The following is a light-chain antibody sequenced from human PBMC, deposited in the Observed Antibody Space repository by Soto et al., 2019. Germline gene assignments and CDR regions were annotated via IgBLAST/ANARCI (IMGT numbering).Light chain of an antibody. Sequence: EFVLTQSPATLSVSPGERATLSCMASQSVSSNLAWYQQKPGQAPRLLIYGASTRATGIPARFSGSGSGTEFTLTISSLQSEDFAVYYCQQYNNWPPITFGQGTRLEIK. CDR2: GAS. J-gene: IGKJ5*01. V-gene: IGKV3-15*01. CDR1: QSVSSN. CDR3: QQYNNWPPIT.